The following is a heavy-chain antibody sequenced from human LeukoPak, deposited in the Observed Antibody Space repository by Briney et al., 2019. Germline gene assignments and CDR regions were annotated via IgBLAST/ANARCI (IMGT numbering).Heavy chain of an antibody. CDR3: AKDRDYGDYEGAFDI. Sequence: GGSLRLSCAASGFTFSSYGMHWVRQAPGKGLEWVAVISYDGSNKYYADSVKGRFTISRDNSKNTLYLKLNSMRAEDTAVYYCAKDRDYGDYEGAFDIWGQGPMVTVSS. CDR2: ISYDGSNK. J-gene: IGHJ3*02. D-gene: IGHD4-17*01. CDR1: GFTFSSYG. V-gene: IGHV3-30*18.